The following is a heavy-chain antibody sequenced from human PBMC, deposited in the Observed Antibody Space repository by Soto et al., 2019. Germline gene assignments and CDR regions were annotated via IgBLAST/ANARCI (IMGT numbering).Heavy chain of an antibody. J-gene: IGHJ6*02. D-gene: IGHD6-19*01. CDR3: ARKSIAVAGYYYYYYGMDV. CDR1: GGTFSSYA. V-gene: IGHV1-69*13. Sequence: SVKVSCKASGGTFSSYAISWVRQAPGQGLEWMGGIIPIFGTANYAQKFQGRVTITADESTSTAYMELSSLRSEDTAVYYCARKSIAVAGYYYYYYGMDVWGQGTTVTVSS. CDR2: IIPIFGTA.